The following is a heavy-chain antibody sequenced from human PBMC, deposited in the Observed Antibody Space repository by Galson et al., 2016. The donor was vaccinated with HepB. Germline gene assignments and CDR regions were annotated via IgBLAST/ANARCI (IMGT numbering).Heavy chain of an antibody. D-gene: IGHD6-19*01. CDR2: IYWDDER. CDR3: ARSSGWTIDY. J-gene: IGHJ4*02. CDR1: GFSLSDTAVG. V-gene: IGHV2-5*02. Sequence: PALVKPTQTLTLTCTFSGFSLSDTAVGVSWVRQPPGKALEWLALIYWDDERQYSSSLTTRLTITKDTSKNQVVLTMTDMGPVDTATYYCARSSGWTIDYWGQGTLVTVSS.